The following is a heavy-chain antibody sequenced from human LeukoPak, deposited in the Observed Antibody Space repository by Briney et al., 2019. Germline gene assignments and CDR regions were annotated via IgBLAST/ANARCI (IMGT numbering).Heavy chain of an antibody. CDR1: GFTFSSYG. J-gene: IGHJ1*01. Sequence: GGSLRLSCAASGFTFSSYGMHWVRQAPGKGLEWVAFIRYDGSNKYHADSVKGRFTISRDNSKNTLYLQMNSLRAEDTAVYYCAKDHDDSSGYYEYFQHWGQGTLVTVSS. D-gene: IGHD3-22*01. V-gene: IGHV3-30*02. CDR2: IRYDGSNK. CDR3: AKDHDDSSGYYEYFQH.